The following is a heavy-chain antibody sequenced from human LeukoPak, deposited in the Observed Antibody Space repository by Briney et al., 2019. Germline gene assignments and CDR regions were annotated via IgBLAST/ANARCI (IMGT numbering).Heavy chain of an antibody. J-gene: IGHJ5*02. V-gene: IGHV3-11*04. CDR3: ARDLLSGSEKYLAGWFGP. Sequence: GESLRLSCAASGFTFSDYYMSWIRQAPGKGLDGVSYISGSGGTINYAASVKGRFTISRDNAKNSLYLQMNSLRAEDTAVYYCARDLLSGSEKYLAGWFGPWGQGTLVTVSS. CDR2: ISGSGGTI. D-gene: IGHD3-10*01. CDR1: GFTFSDYY.